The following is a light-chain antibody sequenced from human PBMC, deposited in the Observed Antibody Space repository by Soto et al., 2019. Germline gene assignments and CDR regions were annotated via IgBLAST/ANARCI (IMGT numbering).Light chain of an antibody. CDR3: SSYTTGSTL. V-gene: IGLV2-14*01. Sequence: QSVLTQPTSVSGSPGQSITISCTGTSSDVGGYNYVSWYQQHPGKAPKLMIYDVSNRPSGGSNRFSGSKSGDTASLTISGLQAEDEADYYCSSYTTGSTLFGTGTKVTVL. J-gene: IGLJ1*01. CDR2: DVS. CDR1: SSDVGGYNY.